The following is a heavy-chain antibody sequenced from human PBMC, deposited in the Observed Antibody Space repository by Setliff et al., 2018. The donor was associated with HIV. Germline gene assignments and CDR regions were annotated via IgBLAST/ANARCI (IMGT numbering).Heavy chain of an antibody. V-gene: IGHV3-30*14. CDR3: AKGVKWLDP. Sequence: PGGSLRLSCAASGFTFSGYTMHWVRQTPGKGLAWVALLSYDGAKEYYADAVKGRFTISRDDSKNTLYLQMHSLRVEDTAAYYCAKGVKWLDPWGQGIQVTVSS. J-gene: IGHJ5*02. CDR1: GFTFSGYT. CDR2: LSYDGAKE. D-gene: IGHD3-16*01.